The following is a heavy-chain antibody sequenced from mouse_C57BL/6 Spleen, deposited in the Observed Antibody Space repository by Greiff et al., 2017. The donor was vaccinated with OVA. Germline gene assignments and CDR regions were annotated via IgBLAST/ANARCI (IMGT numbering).Heavy chain of an antibody. Sequence: QVQLQQSGAELVRPGTSVKLSCKASGYTFTSYWMHWVKQRPGQGLEWIGVIDPSDSYTNYNQKFKGKATLTVDTSSSTAYMQLSSLTSEDSAVYYCARGDGNYDFDVWGTGTTVTVSS. D-gene: IGHD2-1*01. CDR2: IDPSDSYT. CDR3: ARGDGNYDFDV. CDR1: GYTFTSYW. V-gene: IGHV1-59*01. J-gene: IGHJ1*03.